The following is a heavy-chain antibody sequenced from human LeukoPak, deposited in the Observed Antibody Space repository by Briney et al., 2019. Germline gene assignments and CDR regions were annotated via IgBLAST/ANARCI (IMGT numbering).Heavy chain of an antibody. CDR1: GYTFTSYA. D-gene: IGHD1-1*01. CDR2: INAGSGNT. Sequence: ASVKVSCKASGYTFTSYAMHWVRQAPGQRLEWMGWINAGSGNTKYSQKFQGRVTITRDTSASTAYMELSSLRSEDTAVYYCARYELEFDYWGQGTLVTVSS. V-gene: IGHV1-3*01. CDR3: ARYELEFDY. J-gene: IGHJ4*02.